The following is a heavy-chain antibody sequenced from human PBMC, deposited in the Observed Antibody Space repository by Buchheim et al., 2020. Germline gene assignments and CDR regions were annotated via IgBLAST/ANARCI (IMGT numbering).Heavy chain of an antibody. V-gene: IGHV3-33*01. CDR2: IWYDGSNE. J-gene: IGHJ4*02. CDR1: GFRFSSYG. CDR3: ARDRSWPAGHFDL. Sequence: QVQLAESGGGAVQPGGSLRLSCAASGFRFSSYGMHWVRQAPGKGLEWLGVIWYDGSNEFHADSVKGRYIISRDNSKNMFYLQMSSLRAEDTAVYYCARDRSWPAGHFDLWGQGAL. D-gene: IGHD1-14*01.